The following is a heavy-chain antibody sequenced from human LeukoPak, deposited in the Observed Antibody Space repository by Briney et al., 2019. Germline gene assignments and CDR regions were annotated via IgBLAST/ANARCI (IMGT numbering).Heavy chain of an antibody. Sequence: SETLSLTCTVSGGSLSSGGYYWSWIRQHPGKGLEWIGYIYYSGSTYYNPSLKSRVTISVDTSKNQFSLKLSSVTAADTAVYYCAREGAIPSLYGMDVWGQGTTVTVSS. D-gene: IGHD2-2*02. V-gene: IGHV4-31*03. CDR2: IYYSGST. J-gene: IGHJ6*02. CDR1: GGSLSSGGYY. CDR3: AREGAIPSLYGMDV.